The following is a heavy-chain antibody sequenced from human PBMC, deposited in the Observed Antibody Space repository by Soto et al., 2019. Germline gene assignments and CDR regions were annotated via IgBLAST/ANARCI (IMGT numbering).Heavy chain of an antibody. CDR3: PRPPGDLVYYFDY. Sequence: SETLSLTCAVSGYSIGSGYYWGWLRQPPGKGLEWIGSIYHSGSTYYYPSLKSRVTISVDTSKNQFSLKLSSVTDADTAVYYCPRPPGDLVYYFDYWGQGTLVTV. D-gene: IGHD5-12*01. J-gene: IGHJ4*02. CDR1: GYSIGSGYY. V-gene: IGHV4-38-2*01. CDR2: IYHSGST.